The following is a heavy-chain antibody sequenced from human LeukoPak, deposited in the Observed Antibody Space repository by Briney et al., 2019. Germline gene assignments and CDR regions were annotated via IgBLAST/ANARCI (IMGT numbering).Heavy chain of an antibody. CDR2: INHSGST. CDR1: GGSFSGYY. V-gene: IGHV4-34*01. J-gene: IGHJ1*01. CDR3: ARVGGLSYCSGGSCRKYFQH. Sequence: SETLSLTCAVYGGSFSGYYWSWIRQPPGKGLEWIGEINHSGSTNYNPSLKSRVTISVDTSKNQFSLKLSSMTAADTAVYYCARVGGLSYCSGGSCRKYFQHWGQGTLVTVSS. D-gene: IGHD2-15*01.